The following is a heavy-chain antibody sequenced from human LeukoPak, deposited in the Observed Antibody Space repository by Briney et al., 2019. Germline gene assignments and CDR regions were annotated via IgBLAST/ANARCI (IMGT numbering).Heavy chain of an antibody. J-gene: IGHJ3*01. CDR2: INWKGDSA. D-gene: IGHD2/OR15-2a*01. CDR1: GFTFDDYA. Sequence: GGSLRLSCAASGFTFDDYAMHWVRQTPGKGLQWVSGINWKGDSASYGDSMQGRVSISRDNAKNSLFLQLESLRAEDTALYYCARGRGLFHAFDFWGHGTMVTVSS. CDR3: ARGRGLFHAFDF. V-gene: IGHV3-9*01.